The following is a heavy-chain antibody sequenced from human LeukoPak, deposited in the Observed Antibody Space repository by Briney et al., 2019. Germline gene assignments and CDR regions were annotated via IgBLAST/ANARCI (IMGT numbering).Heavy chain of an antibody. CDR1: GYTFTGYY. Sequence: ASVKVSCKASGYTFTGYYMHWVRQAPGQGLEWMGWINPNSGGTNYAQKFQGWVTMTRDTSISTAYMELSRLRSDDTAVYYCARTTTRTNWYFDLWGRGTLVTVSS. CDR2: INPNSGGT. CDR3: ARTTTRTNWYFDL. J-gene: IGHJ2*01. D-gene: IGHD1-14*01. V-gene: IGHV1-2*04.